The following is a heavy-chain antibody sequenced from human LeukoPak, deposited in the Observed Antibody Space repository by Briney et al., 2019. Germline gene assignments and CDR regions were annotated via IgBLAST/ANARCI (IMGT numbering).Heavy chain of an antibody. D-gene: IGHD3-10*01. CDR2: IDYSGST. CDR1: GGSISSGDYC. CDR3: AREREYYYGSGSYGSGMDV. V-gene: IGHV4-30-4*01. Sequence: PSETLSLTCTVSGGSISSGDYCWGWNRQAPGKGLEWIGYIDYSGSTYYNPSLKSRVTISVDTSKNQFSLKLSSVTAADTAVYYCAREREYYYGSGSYGSGMDVWGQGTTVTVSS. J-gene: IGHJ6*02.